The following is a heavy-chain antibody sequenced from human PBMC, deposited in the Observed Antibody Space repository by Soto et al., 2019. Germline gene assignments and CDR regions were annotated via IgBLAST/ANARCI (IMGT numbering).Heavy chain of an antibody. CDR1: GYTFTSYG. CDR2: ISAYNGNT. J-gene: IGHJ5*02. D-gene: IGHD6-13*01. Sequence: QVQLVQSGAEVKKPGASVKVSCKASGYTFTSYGISWVRQAPGQGLEWMGWISAYNGNTNYAQKLQGRVTMTTDTSTGTAYMELGGLGSDDTAVYYCARDYGRSWYSTMPDNWFDPWGQGTLVTVSS. V-gene: IGHV1-18*01. CDR3: ARDYGRSWYSTMPDNWFDP.